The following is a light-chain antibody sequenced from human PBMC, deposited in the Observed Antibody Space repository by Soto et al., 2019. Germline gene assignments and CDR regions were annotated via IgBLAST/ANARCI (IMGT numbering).Light chain of an antibody. CDR1: QSVLYSSNNKNY. CDR2: WAS. V-gene: IGKV4-1*01. Sequence: DIVMTQSPDSLALSLCESSTINCKSSQSVLYSSNNKNYLAWYQQKPGQPPKALIYWASTRESGVPDRFSGSGSGTDFTLTISSLQAEDVAVYYCQQYYTTPWTFGQGTKVDI. J-gene: IGKJ1*01. CDR3: QQYYTTPWT.